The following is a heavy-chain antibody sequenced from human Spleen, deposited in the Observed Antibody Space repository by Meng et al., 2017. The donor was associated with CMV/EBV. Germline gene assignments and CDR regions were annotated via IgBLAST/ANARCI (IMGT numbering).Heavy chain of an antibody. CDR3: ARDTVTTGMDV. V-gene: IGHV1-8*03. CDR2: MNPNSGNT. Sequence: ASVKVSCKASGYTFSTYDINWVRQAAGQGLEWMGWMNPNSGNTGYAQKFQGRVTITRNTSISTAYMELSSLRSEDTAVYFCARDTVTTGMDVWGQGTTVTVSS. CDR1: GYTFSTYD. D-gene: IGHD4-17*01. J-gene: IGHJ6*02.